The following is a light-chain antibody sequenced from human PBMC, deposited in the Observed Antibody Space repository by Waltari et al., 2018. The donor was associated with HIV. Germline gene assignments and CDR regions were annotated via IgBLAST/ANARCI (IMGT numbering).Light chain of an antibody. CDR3: GAYAGSTTYVI. Sequence: QSALTQPAPVSGSPGQSITISCTGTSSEVGGYNLVSWYQQHPGKAPKLVIFEVSKRPSGVSNRFSVSKAGDTSSRTISGLQAEDDADYYCGAYAGSTTYVIFGGGTKLTVL. V-gene: IGLV2-23*02. CDR1: SSEVGGYNL. J-gene: IGLJ2*01. CDR2: EVS.